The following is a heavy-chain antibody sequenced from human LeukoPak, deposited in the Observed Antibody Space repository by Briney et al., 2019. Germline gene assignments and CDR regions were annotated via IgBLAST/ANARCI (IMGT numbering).Heavy chain of an antibody. Sequence: GGSLRLSCAASGFTFSSYSMNWVRQAPEKGLEWVSSISTSSSYIYYADSVKGRFTISRDNAKNSLYLQMNSLRAEDTAVYYCASQGDSAYGDYNWGQGTLVTVSS. J-gene: IGHJ4*02. CDR2: ISTSSSYI. CDR1: GFTFSSYS. V-gene: IGHV3-21*01. D-gene: IGHD4-17*01. CDR3: ASQGDSAYGDYN.